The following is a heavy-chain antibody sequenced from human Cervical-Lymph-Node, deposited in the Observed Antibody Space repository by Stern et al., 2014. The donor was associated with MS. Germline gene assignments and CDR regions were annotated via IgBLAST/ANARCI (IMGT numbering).Heavy chain of an antibody. Sequence: QVQLQESGPGLVKPSETLSLTCTVSGGSITNYYWSWIRQPPGKGLEWIGYIYYSGSTNYNPSLKSRVTISVDTSKNQFSLKLSSVTAADTAVYYCARGMVGGDYYNDYWGQGTLVTVSS. J-gene: IGHJ4*02. D-gene: IGHD2-21*02. CDR3: ARGMVGGDYYNDY. CDR2: IYYSGST. CDR1: GGSITNYY. V-gene: IGHV4-59*01.